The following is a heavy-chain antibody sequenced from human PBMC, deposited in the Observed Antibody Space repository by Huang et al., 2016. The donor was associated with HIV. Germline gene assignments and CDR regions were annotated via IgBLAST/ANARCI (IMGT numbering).Heavy chain of an antibody. Sequence: QPRLQESGPGLVKPSETLSLTCTVSGVSVTRSPWYWVWVRPSPGKGREGIASINYDGSTYYKASLKSRLTTSLDTSKNQFSLKLTSVTAADTAVYFCARDIAIFGEPLDSWGQGTAVTVSS. CDR1: GVSVTRSPWY. CDR3: ARDIAIFGEPLDS. J-gene: IGHJ4*02. CDR2: INYDGST. V-gene: IGHV4-39*01. D-gene: IGHD3-3*01.